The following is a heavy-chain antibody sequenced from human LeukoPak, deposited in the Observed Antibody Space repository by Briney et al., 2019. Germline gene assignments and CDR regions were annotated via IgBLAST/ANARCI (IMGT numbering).Heavy chain of an antibody. J-gene: IGHJ3*02. CDR1: GYSFTSYW. CDR3: ARHVVAATKNDAFDI. Sequence: GESLKISCKGSGYSFTSYWIGRVRQMPGKGLEWMGIIYPGDSDTRYSPSFQGQVTISADKSISTAYLQWSSLKASDTAMYYCARHVVAATKNDAFDIWGQGTMVTVSS. CDR2: IYPGDSDT. D-gene: IGHD6-25*01. V-gene: IGHV5-51*01.